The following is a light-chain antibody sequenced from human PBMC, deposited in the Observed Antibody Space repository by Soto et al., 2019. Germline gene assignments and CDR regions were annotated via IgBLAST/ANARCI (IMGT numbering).Light chain of an antibody. CDR3: QQYGSSPPRIT. Sequence: EIVLTQSPGTLSLSPGERATLSCRASQSVSSSYLAWYQQKPGQAPRLLIYGASSRATGIPDRFSGSGSGTDFTLTISRLEPEDFAVYYCQQYGSSPPRITFGQGTRL. J-gene: IGKJ5*01. V-gene: IGKV3-20*01. CDR1: QSVSSSY. CDR2: GAS.